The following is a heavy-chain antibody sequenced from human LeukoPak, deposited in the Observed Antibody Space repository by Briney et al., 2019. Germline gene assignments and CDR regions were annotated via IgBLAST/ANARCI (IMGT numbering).Heavy chain of an antibody. D-gene: IGHD1-26*01. CDR2: INHSGST. V-gene: IGHV4-34*01. Sequence: PSETLSLTCAVYGGSFSGYYWSWIRQPPGKGLEWIGEINHSGSTNYNPSLKSRVSISLDTSKNRFSLKLSSVTAADTAAYYCARAISGSYRRGGFFQYWGQGTLVTVSS. CDR1: GGSFSGYY. CDR3: ARAISGSYRRGGFFQY. J-gene: IGHJ1*01.